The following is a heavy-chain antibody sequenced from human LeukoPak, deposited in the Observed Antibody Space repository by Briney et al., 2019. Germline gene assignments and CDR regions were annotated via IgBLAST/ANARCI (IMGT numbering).Heavy chain of an antibody. J-gene: IGHJ4*01. D-gene: IGHD3-22*01. CDR1: RGSITNYY. V-gene: IGHV4-59*01. CDR3: ATTWYYDSRGYLFDD. Sequence: SETLSLTCTVSRGSITNYYLNWVRQPAGKGLEWIAYVYYNGDIMYNPSLKSRVTISLDTSKNQFSLSMTSVTAADTAVYFCATTWYYDSRGYLFDDWGHGTLVTVSS. CDR2: VYYNGDI.